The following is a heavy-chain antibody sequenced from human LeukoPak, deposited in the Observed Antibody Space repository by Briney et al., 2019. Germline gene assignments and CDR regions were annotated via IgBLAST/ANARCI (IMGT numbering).Heavy chain of an antibody. CDR3: ATAVPHDSSGYYYVRAFDI. D-gene: IGHD3-22*01. CDR2: ISGSGGST. CDR1: GFTFSSYA. Sequence: PGGSLRLSCAASGFTFSSYAMSWVRQAPGKGLEWVSAISGSGGSTYYADSVKGRFTISRDNSKNTLYLQMNSLRAEDTAVYYCATAVPHDSSGYYYVRAFDIWGQGTMVTVSS. J-gene: IGHJ3*02. V-gene: IGHV3-23*01.